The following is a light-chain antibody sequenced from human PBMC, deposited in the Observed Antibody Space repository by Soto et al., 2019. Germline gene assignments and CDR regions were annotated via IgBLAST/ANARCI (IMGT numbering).Light chain of an antibody. CDR3: SSKTSSSSPFV. CDR1: SSDVGGYNY. J-gene: IGLJ1*01. V-gene: IGLV2-14*01. CDR2: DVS. Sequence: QSALTQPRSVSGSPGQSVTISCTGTSSDVGGYNYVSWYQQHPGKAPKLMIYDVSNRPSGVSNRFSGSKSGNTASLTISGLQADDEGDYYCSSKTSSSSPFVFGTGTKLTVL.